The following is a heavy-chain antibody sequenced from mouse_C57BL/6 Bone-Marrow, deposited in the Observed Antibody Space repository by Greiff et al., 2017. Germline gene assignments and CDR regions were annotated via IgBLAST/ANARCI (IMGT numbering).Heavy chain of an antibody. CDR2: INSDGGST. V-gene: IGHV5-2*01. CDR1: EYEFPSHD. Sequence: EVMLVESGGGLVQPGESLKLSCESNEYEFPSHDMSWVRKTPEKRLELVAAINSDGGSTYYPDTMERRFIISRDNTKKTLYRQMSRLRSEDTALYYCARQGDYDGWYFDVWGTGTTVTVSS. CDR3: ARQGDYDGWYFDV. D-gene: IGHD2-4*01. J-gene: IGHJ1*03.